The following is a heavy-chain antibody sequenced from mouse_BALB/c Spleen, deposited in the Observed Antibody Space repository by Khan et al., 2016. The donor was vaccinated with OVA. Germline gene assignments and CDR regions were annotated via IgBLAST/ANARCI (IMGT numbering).Heavy chain of an antibody. D-gene: IGHD2-14*01. V-gene: IGHV2-6-4*01. Sequence: VQLQESGPGLVAPSQTLSNTCTVSGFSLSRYNIHWVRQPPGGGLEWLGMIWGGGHTDYNSTLKSRLSISKDNSKSQVFLKMNSLQTDDTAMYYCARAYYRYDSYYAMDYWGQGTSVTVSS. CDR3: ARAYYRYDSYYAMDY. CDR2: IWGGGHT. CDR1: GFSLSRYN. J-gene: IGHJ4*01.